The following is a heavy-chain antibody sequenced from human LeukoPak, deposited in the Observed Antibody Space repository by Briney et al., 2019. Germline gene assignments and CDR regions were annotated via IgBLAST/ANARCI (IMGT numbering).Heavy chain of an antibody. CDR3: AASASSSSNFDY. CDR2: IYTSGST. V-gene: IGHV4-4*07. CDR1: GGSISSYY. Sequence: SETLSLTCTVSGGSISSYYWSWIRQPAGKGLEWIGRIYTSGSTNYSPSLKSRVTMSVDTSKNQFSLKLSSVTAADTAVYYCAASASSSSNFDYWGQGTLVTVSS. D-gene: IGHD6-13*01. J-gene: IGHJ4*02.